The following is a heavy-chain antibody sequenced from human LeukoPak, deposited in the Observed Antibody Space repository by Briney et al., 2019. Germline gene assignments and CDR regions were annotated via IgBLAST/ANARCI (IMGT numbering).Heavy chain of an antibody. V-gene: IGHV3-30*04. CDR3: ATPSLGQWLYYFDY. CDR2: ISYDGSNK. J-gene: IGHJ4*02. Sequence: PGRSLRLSCAASGFTFSSYAMHWVRQAPGKGLEWVAVISYDGSNKYYADSVKGRFTISRDNSKNTLYLQMNSLRAEGTAVYYCATPSLGQWLYYFDYWGQGTLVTVSS. CDR1: GFTFSSYA. D-gene: IGHD6-19*01.